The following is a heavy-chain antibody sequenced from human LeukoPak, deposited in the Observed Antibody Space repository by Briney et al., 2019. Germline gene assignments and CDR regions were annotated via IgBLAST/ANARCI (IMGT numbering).Heavy chain of an antibody. V-gene: IGHV4-38-2*02. J-gene: IGHJ4*02. Sequence: SETLSLTCTVSGYSISSGYYWGWIRQPPGKGLEWIGSIYHSGSTYYNPSLKSRVTISVDTSKNQFSLKLSSVTAADTAVYYCAKSDGELWNPLDYWGQGTLVTVSS. CDR2: IYHSGST. CDR3: AKSDGELWNPLDY. CDR1: GYSISSGYY. D-gene: IGHD5-18*01.